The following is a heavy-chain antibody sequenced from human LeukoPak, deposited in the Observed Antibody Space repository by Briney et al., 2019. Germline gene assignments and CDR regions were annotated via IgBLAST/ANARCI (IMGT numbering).Heavy chain of an antibody. D-gene: IGHD3-16*02. Sequence: SETLSLTCAVYGGSFSGYYWSWIRQPPGKWLEWIGEINHSGSTNYNPSLKSRVTISVDTSKNQFSLKLSSVTAADTAVYYCARGRFYDYVWGSYRASFDYWGQGTLVTVSS. J-gene: IGHJ4*02. CDR3: ARGRFYDYVWGSYRASFDY. CDR1: GGSFSGYY. CDR2: INHSGST. V-gene: IGHV4-34*01.